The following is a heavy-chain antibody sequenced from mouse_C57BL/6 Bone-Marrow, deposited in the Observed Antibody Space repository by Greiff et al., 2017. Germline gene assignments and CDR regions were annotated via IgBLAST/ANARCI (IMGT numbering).Heavy chain of an antibody. CDR3: ARLEFDGSSGDWYFDV. V-gene: IGHV1-85*01. Sequence: QVQLKESGPELVKPGASVKLSCKASGYTFTSYDINWVKQRPGQGLEWIGWIYPRDGSTKYNEKFKGKATLNVDTSSSTAYMELHRLTSEDTAVYFCARLEFDGSSGDWYFDVSGTGTTVTVSS. J-gene: IGHJ1*03. D-gene: IGHD1-1*01. CDR2: IYPRDGST. CDR1: GYTFTSYD.